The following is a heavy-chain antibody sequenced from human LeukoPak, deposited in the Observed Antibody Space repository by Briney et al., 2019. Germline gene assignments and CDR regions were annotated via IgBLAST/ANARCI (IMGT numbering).Heavy chain of an antibody. V-gene: IGHV4-30-4*01. CDR2: IYYSGST. Sequence: SQTLSLTCTVSGGSISSGDYYWSWIRQPPGKGLEWIGSIYYSGSTYYNPSLKSRVTISVDTSKNQFSLKLSSVTAADTAVYYCARDQFYDSSGYYGNDAFDIWGQGTMVTVSS. D-gene: IGHD3-22*01. CDR1: GGSISSGDYY. CDR3: ARDQFYDSSGYYGNDAFDI. J-gene: IGHJ3*02.